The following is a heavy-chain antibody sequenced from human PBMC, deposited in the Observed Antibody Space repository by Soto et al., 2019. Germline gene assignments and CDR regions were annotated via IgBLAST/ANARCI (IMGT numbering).Heavy chain of an antibody. CDR2: ISYDGSNK. CDR3: ARDFLRPRNYGMDV. V-gene: IGHV3-30-3*01. CDR1: GFTFSSYA. D-gene: IGHD3-16*01. Sequence: QVQLVESGGGVVQPGRSLRLSCAASGFTFSSYAMHWVRQAPGKGLEWVAVISYDGSNKYYADSVKGRFTISRGNSKNTLYLQMNSLRAEDTAVYYCARDFLRPRNYGMDVWGQGTTVTVSS. J-gene: IGHJ6*02.